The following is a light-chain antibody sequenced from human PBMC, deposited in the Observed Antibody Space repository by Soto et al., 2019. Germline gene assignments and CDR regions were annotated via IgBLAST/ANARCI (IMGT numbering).Light chain of an antibody. V-gene: IGKV1-5*03. CDR2: TAS. Sequence: IQMTHSLSPWLQSVGDRFATTSRAIKRLGFWLAWYQQKPGKAPRFLIYTASTLESGVPSRFSGSGSGTEFTLTISSLQPDDFATYYCQQYKDYSWTFGQGTKVEFK. J-gene: IGKJ1*01. CDR3: QQYKDYSWT. CDR1: KRLGFW.